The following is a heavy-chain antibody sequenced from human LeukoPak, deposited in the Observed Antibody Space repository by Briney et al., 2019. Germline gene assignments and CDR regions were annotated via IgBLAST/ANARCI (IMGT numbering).Heavy chain of an antibody. Sequence: GGSLRLSCAASGFTFSSYSMNWVRQAPGKGLEWVSGISGSGGSTHYADSGKGRFTISRDNSKNTLYLQMNSLRAEDTAVYYCAKKTLENWFDPWGQGTLVTVSS. CDR2: ISGSGGST. D-gene: IGHD3-3*01. CDR3: AKKTLENWFDP. J-gene: IGHJ5*02. CDR1: GFTFSSYS. V-gene: IGHV3-23*01.